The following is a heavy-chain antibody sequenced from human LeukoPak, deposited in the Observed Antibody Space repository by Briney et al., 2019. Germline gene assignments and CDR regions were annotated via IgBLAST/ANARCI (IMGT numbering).Heavy chain of an antibody. D-gene: IGHD5-18*01. V-gene: IGHV4-59*04. CDR3: ARQHDSYHYYYVDV. J-gene: IGHJ6*03. Sequence: SETLSLTCTVSGASMTNYYWSWIRQPPGKGLEWIGSLYHSDSIYYNPSLESRVTMSVDTSKNQFSLKLSFVTAADTAVYYCARQHDSYHYYYVDVWGKGTTVTVSS. CDR2: LYHSDSI. CDR1: GASMTNYY.